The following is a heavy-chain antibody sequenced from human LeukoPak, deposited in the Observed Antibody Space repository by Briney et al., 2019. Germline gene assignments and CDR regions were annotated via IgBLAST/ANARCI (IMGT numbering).Heavy chain of an antibody. CDR2: IRSKAYGGTT. J-gene: IGHJ4*02. CDR3: TRDSSGYYPFFDY. V-gene: IGHV3-49*04. Sequence: PGGSLRLSCTASGFTFGDYAMSWVRQAPGKGLEWVGFIRSKAYGGTTEYAASVKGRFTISRDDSKSIAYLQMNSLKTEDTAVYYCTRDSSGYYPFFDYWGQGTLVTVSS. CDR1: GFTFGDYA. D-gene: IGHD3-22*01.